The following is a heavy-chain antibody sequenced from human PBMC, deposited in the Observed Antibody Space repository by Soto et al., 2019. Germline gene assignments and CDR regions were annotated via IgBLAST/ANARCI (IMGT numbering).Heavy chain of an antibody. Sequence: QVQLQESGPGLVKPSGTLSLTCAVSGGSISSSNWWSWVRQPPGKGLEWIGEIYHSGSTNYNPSHKSPVTISVDKSNNQFSLKLSSVTAADTVVYYCARERTGTTNNFDVDYWGPGTLVTVSS. D-gene: IGHD1-7*01. CDR1: GGSISSSNW. CDR3: ARERTGTTNNFDVDY. CDR2: IYHSGST. J-gene: IGHJ4*02. V-gene: IGHV4-4*02.